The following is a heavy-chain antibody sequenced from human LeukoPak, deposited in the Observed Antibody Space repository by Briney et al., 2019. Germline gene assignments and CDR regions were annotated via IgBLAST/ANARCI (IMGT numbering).Heavy chain of an antibody. CDR2: ITNSGNSK. CDR3: ARGNYDYVWGSFYTLDY. J-gene: IGHJ4*02. CDR1: EFTFSSYS. V-gene: IGHV3-48*01. Sequence: GGSLRLSCAASEFTFSSYSMNWVRQAPGKGLEWVSYITNSGNSKSYADSVKGRFTISRDNTKNSLYLQMNGLRAEDTAVYYCARGNYDYVWGSFYTLDYWGQGTLVTVSS. D-gene: IGHD3-16*01.